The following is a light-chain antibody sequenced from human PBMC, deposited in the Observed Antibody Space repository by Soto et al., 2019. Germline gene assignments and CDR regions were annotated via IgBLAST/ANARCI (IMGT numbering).Light chain of an antibody. J-gene: IGLJ1*01. V-gene: IGLV2-14*01. Sequence: QSVLTQPASVSGSPGQSITISCTGTSSDVGGYNYVSWYQQHPGKAPKLMIYDVSNRPSGVSNRFSGSKSGNTPSLTISGLQAEDEADYYCSSYTSSRDVFGTGTKVTVL. CDR3: SSYTSSRDV. CDR2: DVS. CDR1: SSDVGGYNY.